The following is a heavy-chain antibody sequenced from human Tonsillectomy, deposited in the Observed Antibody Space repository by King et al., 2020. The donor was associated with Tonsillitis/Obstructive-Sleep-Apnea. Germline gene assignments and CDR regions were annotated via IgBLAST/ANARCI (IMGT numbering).Heavy chain of an antibody. CDR3: ARDYGDPSPFFDF. CDR1: GYTFITYG. CDR2: ISANHGNT. D-gene: IGHD4-17*01. Sequence: QLVQSGAEVKKPGASVKVSCKASGYTFITYGISWVRQAPGQGLEWMGWISANHGNTNFAQKFQGRVTMTTDTSTSTAYMELRSLRSDDTAVYYCARDYGDPSPFFDFWGQGTLVTVSS. J-gene: IGHJ4*02. V-gene: IGHV1-18*01.